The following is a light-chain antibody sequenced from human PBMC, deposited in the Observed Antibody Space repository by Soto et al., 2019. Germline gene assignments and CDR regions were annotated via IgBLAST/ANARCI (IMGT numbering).Light chain of an antibody. J-gene: IGKJ4*01. CDR2: GAS. CDR3: QQYHNWPPLT. CDR1: QSISSN. V-gene: IGKV3-15*01. Sequence: EIVMTQSPATLSVSPGERATLSCRASQSISSNLAWYQQKPGQAPRLLIYGASTRATGIPARFSGSGSGTDFTLTISSLQSADFAVYYCQQYHNWPPLTFGGGTKVVIK.